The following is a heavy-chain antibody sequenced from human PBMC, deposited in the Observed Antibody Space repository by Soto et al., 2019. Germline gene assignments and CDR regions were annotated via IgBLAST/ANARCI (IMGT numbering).Heavy chain of an antibody. V-gene: IGHV5-51*01. CDR1: GCSFTSYW. CDR3: ARHWLQQLGHGGMDV. D-gene: IGHD6-13*01. Sequence: GESLNISCKGSGCSFTSYWIGWVRQMPGKGLEWMGIIYPGDSDTRYSPSFQGQVTISADKSISTAYLQWSSLKASDTAMYYCARHWLQQLGHGGMDVWGQGTTVTVS. CDR2: IYPGDSDT. J-gene: IGHJ6*02.